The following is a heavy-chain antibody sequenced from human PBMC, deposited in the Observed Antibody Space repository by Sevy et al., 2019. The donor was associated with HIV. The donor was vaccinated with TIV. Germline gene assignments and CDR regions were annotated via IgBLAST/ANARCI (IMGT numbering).Heavy chain of an antibody. CDR3: ARAGQQLVKGFDY. CDR2: IYYSGST. J-gene: IGHJ4*02. V-gene: IGHV4-59*01. D-gene: IGHD6-13*01. CDR1: GGSISSYY. Sequence: SETLSLTCTVSGGSISSYYWSWIRQPPGKGLEWIGYIYYSGSTNYNPPLKSRVTISVDTSKNQFSLKLSSVTAADTAVYYCARAGQQLVKGFDYWGQGTLVTVSS.